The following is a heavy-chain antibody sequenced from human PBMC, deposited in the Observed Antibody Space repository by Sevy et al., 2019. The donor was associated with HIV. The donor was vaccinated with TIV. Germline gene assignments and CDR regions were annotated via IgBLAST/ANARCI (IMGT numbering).Heavy chain of an antibody. V-gene: IGHV4-59*01. D-gene: IGHD1-1*01. CDR2: IYFTGNT. J-gene: IGHJ4*02. Sequence: SETLSLTCSVSGGPISSYFWTWVRQSPGKGLEWIGNIYFTGNTDYSPSLKSRVTLSLDTSKSQFSLTLKSVTAADTVIYFCARDSTTRPRVLDYWGQRTLVTVSS. CDR1: GGPISSYF. CDR3: ARDSTTRPRVLDY.